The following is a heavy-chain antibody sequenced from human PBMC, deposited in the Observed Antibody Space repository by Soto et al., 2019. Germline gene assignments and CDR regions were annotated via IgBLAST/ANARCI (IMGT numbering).Heavy chain of an antibody. V-gene: IGHV4-31*03. CDR2: IYYSGST. D-gene: IGHD3-9*01. CDR1: GGSISSGGYY. Sequence: SETLSLTCTVSGGSISSGGYYWSWIRQHPGKGLDWVGYIYYSGSTYYNPSLKSRVTISVDTSKNQFSLKLSSVTAADTAVYYCAREVSLNYDILTGYYTPYNWFDPWGQGTLVTVSS. J-gene: IGHJ5*02. CDR3: AREVSLNYDILTGYYTPYNWFDP.